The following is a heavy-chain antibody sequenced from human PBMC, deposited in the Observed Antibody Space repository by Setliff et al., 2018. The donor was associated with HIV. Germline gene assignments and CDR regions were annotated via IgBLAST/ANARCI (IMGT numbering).Heavy chain of an antibody. Sequence: PGGSLRLSCAASGFSLSYHGMHWVRQAPGKGLEWVAIIWYDGSNEYYADSVKGRFTISRDNSKNTLYLQMDSLRAEDTAMYYCGNKGGQVWGPGTQVTVSS. CDR3: GNKGGQV. J-gene: IGHJ1*01. CDR1: GFSLSYHG. V-gene: IGHV3-33*01. D-gene: IGHD3-16*01. CDR2: IWYDGSNE.